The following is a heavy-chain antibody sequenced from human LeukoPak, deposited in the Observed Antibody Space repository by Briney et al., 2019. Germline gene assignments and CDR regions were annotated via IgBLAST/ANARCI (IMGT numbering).Heavy chain of an antibody. CDR2: ISSSSSYI. V-gene: IGHV3-21*01. J-gene: IGHJ4*02. CDR1: GFTFSSYS. Sequence: GGSLRLSCAASGFTFSSYSMNWVRQAPGKGLEWVSSISSSSSYIYYADSVEGRFTISRDNAKNSLYLQMNSLRAEDTAVYYCARDPGVLLWFGETAAGDYWGQGTLVTVPS. CDR3: ARDPGVLLWFGETAAGDY. D-gene: IGHD3-10*01.